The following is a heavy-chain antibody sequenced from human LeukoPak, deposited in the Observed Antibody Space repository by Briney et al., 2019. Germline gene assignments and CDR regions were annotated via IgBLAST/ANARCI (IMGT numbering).Heavy chain of an antibody. CDR3: ARDSWGGAMVPGY. J-gene: IGHJ4*02. V-gene: IGHV3-30*04. Sequence: QPGRSLRLSRAASGFTFSSYAMHWVRQAPGKGLEWVAVISYDGSNKYYADSVKGRFTISRDNSKNTLYLQMNSLRAEDTAVYYCARDSWGGAMVPGYWGQGTLVTVSS. D-gene: IGHD5-18*01. CDR2: ISYDGSNK. CDR1: GFTFSSYA.